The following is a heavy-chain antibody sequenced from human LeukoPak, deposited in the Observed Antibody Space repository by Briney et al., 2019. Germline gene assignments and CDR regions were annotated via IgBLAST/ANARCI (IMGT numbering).Heavy chain of an antibody. CDR3: ATPKYSSGWYPYYFDY. V-gene: IGHV3-23*01. J-gene: IGHJ4*02. D-gene: IGHD6-19*01. CDR2: ISGSGGST. CDR1: GFTFSSYS. Sequence: GGSLRLSCAASGFTFSSYSMSWVRQAPGKGLEWVSAISGSGGSTYYADSVKGRFTISRDNSKNTLYLQMNSLRAEDTAVYYCATPKYSSGWYPYYFDYWGQGTLVTVSS.